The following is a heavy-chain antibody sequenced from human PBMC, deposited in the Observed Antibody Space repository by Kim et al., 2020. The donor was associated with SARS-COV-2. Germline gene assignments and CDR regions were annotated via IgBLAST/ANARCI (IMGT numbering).Heavy chain of an antibody. J-gene: IGHJ5*02. CDR3: ARGGIAVAGTDYNWFDP. CDR1: GGTFSSYA. D-gene: IGHD6-19*01. V-gene: IGHV1-69*13. Sequence: SVKVSCKASGGTFSSYAISWVRQAPGQGLEWMGGIIPIFGTANYAQKFQGRVTITADESTSTAYMELSSLRSEDTAVYYCARGGIAVAGTDYNWFDPWGQGTLVTVSS. CDR2: IIPIFGTA.